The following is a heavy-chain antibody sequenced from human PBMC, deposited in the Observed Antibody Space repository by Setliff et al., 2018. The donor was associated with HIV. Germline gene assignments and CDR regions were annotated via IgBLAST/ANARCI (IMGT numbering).Heavy chain of an antibody. CDR2: VLPSGNS. CDR3: ASLYYISSWTSYFDS. Sequence: SETLSLTCAVYGGPSSGFYWSWIRQSPERGLEWIGEVLPSGNSNYNPSFKSRVAISVDTSKNQFSLELSSVTASDTAVYRYASLYYISSWTSYFDSWGQGTLVTVSS. CDR1: GGPSSGFY. V-gene: IGHV4-34*12. J-gene: IGHJ4*02. D-gene: IGHD3-10*01.